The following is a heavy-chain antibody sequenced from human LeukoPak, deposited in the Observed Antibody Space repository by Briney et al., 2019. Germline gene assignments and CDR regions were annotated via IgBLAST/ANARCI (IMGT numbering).Heavy chain of an antibody. CDR1: GGSFSGYY. CDR2: INHSGST. CDR3: ARGIIVGATWGENDNWFDP. D-gene: IGHD1-26*01. V-gene: IGHV4-34*01. J-gene: IGHJ5*02. Sequence: SETLSLTCAVYGGSFSGYYWSWIRQPPGKGLEWIGEINHSGSTNYNPSLKSRVTISVDTSKNQFSLKLSSVTAADTAVYYCARGIIVGATWGENDNWFDPWGQGTLVTVSS.